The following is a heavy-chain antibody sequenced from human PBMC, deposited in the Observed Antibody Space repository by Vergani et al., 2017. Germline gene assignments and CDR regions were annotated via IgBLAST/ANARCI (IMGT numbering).Heavy chain of an antibody. D-gene: IGHD2-15*01. V-gene: IGHV4-61*02. CDR1: GGSISSGSYY. CDR3: ARAELYCSGGSCYTTPFDY. Sequence: QLQLQESGPGLVKPSQTLSLTCTVSGGSISSGSYYWSWIRQPAGKGLEWIGRIYTSGSTNYNPSLKSRVTISVDTSKNQFSLKLSSVTAADTAVYYCARAELYCSGGSCYTTPFDYWGQGTLVTVSS. CDR2: IYTSGST. J-gene: IGHJ4*02.